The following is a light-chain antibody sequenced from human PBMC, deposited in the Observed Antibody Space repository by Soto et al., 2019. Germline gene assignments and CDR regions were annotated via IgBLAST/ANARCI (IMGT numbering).Light chain of an antibody. CDR3: AAWDDTLNGYV. V-gene: IGLV1-44*01. CDR2: SNN. Sequence: QSVLTQPPSTSGTPGQRVTFSCSGGSSNIGSNTVNWYQHLPGTAPKLLIYSNNQRPSGVPDRFSGSKSGTSASLAVSGLQSEDEADYYCAAWDDTLNGYVFGTGT. J-gene: IGLJ1*01. CDR1: SSNIGSNT.